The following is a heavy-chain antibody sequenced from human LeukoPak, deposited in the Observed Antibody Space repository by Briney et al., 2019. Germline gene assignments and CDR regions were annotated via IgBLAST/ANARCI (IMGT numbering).Heavy chain of an antibody. Sequence: SETLSLTCSVSGGSISTYYWSWVRQPPGQGLEWIGYIYYFGNTDYNPSLKSRVTISVDTSKNQFSLNQRSVTAADTAVYYCAKPGSPRACWGEGILVRVSS. CDR2: IYYFGNT. CDR1: GGSISTYY. D-gene: IGHD1-14*01. CDR3: AKPGSPRAC. V-gene: IGHV4-59*01. J-gene: IGHJ4*02.